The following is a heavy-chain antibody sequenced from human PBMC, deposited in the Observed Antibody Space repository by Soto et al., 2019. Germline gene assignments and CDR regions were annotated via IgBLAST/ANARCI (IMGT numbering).Heavy chain of an antibody. CDR3: ARERIVVLVAADYYFDY. V-gene: IGHV3-30-3*01. CDR1: GFTFSSYA. Sequence: QVQLVESGGGVVQPGRSLRLSCAASGFTFSSYAMHWVRQAPGKGLGWVAVISYDGSNKYYADSVKGRFTISRDNSKNTLYLQMNSLRAEDTAVYYCARERIVVLVAADYYFDYLGQGTLVTVSS. D-gene: IGHD2-15*01. J-gene: IGHJ4*02. CDR2: ISYDGSNK.